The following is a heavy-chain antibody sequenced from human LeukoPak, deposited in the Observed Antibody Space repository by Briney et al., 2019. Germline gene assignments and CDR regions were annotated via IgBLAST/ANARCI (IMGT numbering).Heavy chain of an antibody. D-gene: IGHD1-26*01. CDR3: TTASVGATEADY. CDR1: GFTFSNAW. Sequence: PGGSLRLSCAASGFTFSNAWMYWVRQAPGKGLEWVSRIESKTDGGTTDYAAPVKGRFTISRDDSKNTLYLQMNTLKTEDTAVYYCTTASVGATEADYWGQGTLVTVSS. J-gene: IGHJ4*02. V-gene: IGHV3-15*04. CDR2: IESKTDGGTT.